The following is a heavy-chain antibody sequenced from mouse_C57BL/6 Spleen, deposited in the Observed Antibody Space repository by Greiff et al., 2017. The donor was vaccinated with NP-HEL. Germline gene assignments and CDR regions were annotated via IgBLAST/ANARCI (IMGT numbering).Heavy chain of an antibody. J-gene: IGHJ3*01. CDR2: IDPSDSYT. CDR1: GYTFTSYW. D-gene: IGHD3-2*02. V-gene: IGHV1-69*01. Sequence: QVQLQQPGAELVMPGASVKLSCKASGYTFTSYWMHWVKQRPGQGLEWIGEIDPSDSYTNYNQKFKGKSTLTVDKSSSTAYMQLSSLISEDSAVYYCARREDSSVYWFAYWGQGTLVTVSA. CDR3: ARREDSSVYWFAY.